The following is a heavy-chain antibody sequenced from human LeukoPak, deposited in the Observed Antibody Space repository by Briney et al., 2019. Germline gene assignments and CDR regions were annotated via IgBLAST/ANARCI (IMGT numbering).Heavy chain of an antibody. Sequence: ASVKVSCKASVYTFTSYYMHWVRQAPGQGLEWMGIINPSGGSTSYAQKFQGRVTMTRDTSTSTVYMELSSLRSEDTAVYYCARDWLDYGDPGYGMDVWGQGTTVTVSS. CDR2: INPSGGST. D-gene: IGHD4-17*01. CDR3: ARDWLDYGDPGYGMDV. CDR1: VYTFTSYY. V-gene: IGHV1-46*01. J-gene: IGHJ6*02.